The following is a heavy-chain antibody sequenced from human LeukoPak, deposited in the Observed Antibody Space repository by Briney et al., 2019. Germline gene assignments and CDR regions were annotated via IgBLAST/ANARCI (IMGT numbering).Heavy chain of an antibody. J-gene: IGHJ6*03. D-gene: IGHD5-12*01. V-gene: IGHV1-46*01. Sequence: VASVKVSCKASGYTFTGYYMHWVRQAPGQGLEWMGIINPSGGSTSYAQKFQGRVTMTRDMSTSTVYMELSSLRSEDTAVYYCARDIVATIGYYYMDVWGKGTTVTVSS. CDR1: GYTFTGYY. CDR2: INPSGGST. CDR3: ARDIVATIGYYYMDV.